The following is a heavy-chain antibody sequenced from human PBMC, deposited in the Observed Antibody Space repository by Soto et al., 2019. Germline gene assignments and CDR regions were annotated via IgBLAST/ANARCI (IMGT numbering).Heavy chain of an antibody. CDR3: ARDGPYCSGGSCYLYYYYGMDV. CDR1: GGSISSGGYY. CDR2: IYYSGST. V-gene: IGHV4-31*03. J-gene: IGHJ6*02. D-gene: IGHD2-15*01. Sequence: LSLTCTVSGGSISSGGYYWSWIRQHPGKGLEWIGYIYYSGSTYYNPSLKSRVTISVDTSKNQFSLKLSSVTAADTAVYYCARDGPYCSGGSCYLYYYYGMDVWGQGTTVTVSS.